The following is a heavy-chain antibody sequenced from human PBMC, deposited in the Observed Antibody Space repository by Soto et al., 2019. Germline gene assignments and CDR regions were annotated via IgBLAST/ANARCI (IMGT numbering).Heavy chain of an antibody. V-gene: IGHV3-23*01. Sequence: GSLRLSCAASGFSFSSYSSNWVRQTPGEGQGLRRGLEWVSGITASGEKLSYADPVKGRFTVSRDNSKNTLHLQMHSLRPDDTAEYSCARECSIFICSVWAYWGQGTLVTVS. J-gene: IGHJ4*02. CDR3: ARECSIFICSVWAY. CDR1: GFSFSSYS. CDR2: ITASGEKL. D-gene: IGHD3-16*01.